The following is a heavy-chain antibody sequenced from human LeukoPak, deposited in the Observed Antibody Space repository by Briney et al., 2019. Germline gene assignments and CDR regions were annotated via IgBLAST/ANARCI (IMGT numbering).Heavy chain of an antibody. CDR2: INPNSGGT. Sequence: ASVKVSCKASGYTFTGYYMHWVRQAPGQGLEWMGRINPNSGGTNYAQKFQGRVTMTRGTSISTAYMELSRLRSDDTAVYYCALWWLRSDFDYWGQGTLVTVSS. V-gene: IGHV1-2*06. J-gene: IGHJ4*02. CDR1: GYTFTGYY. CDR3: ALWWLRSDFDY. D-gene: IGHD5-12*01.